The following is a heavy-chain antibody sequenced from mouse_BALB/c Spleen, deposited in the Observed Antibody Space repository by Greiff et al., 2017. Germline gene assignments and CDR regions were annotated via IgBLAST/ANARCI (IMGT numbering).Heavy chain of an antibody. CDR2: IYPGNSDT. V-gene: IGHV1-5*01. CDR3: TRSENYYYGSSFFDY. Sequence: VQLKQSGTVLARPGASVKMSCKASGYTFTSYWMHWVKQRPGQGLEWIGAIYPGNSDTSYNQKFKGKAKLTAVTSTSTAYMELSSLTNEDSAVYYCTRSENYYYGSSFFDYWGQGTTLTVSS. D-gene: IGHD1-1*01. CDR1: GYTFTSYW. J-gene: IGHJ2*01.